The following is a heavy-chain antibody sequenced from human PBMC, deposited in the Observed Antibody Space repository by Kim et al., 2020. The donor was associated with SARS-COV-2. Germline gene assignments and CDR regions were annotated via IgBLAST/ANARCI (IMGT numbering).Heavy chain of an antibody. J-gene: IGHJ4*02. Sequence: GGSLRLSCAASGFSISHYAMSWVRQAPGKGLEWVCGSGPETFYADSVKGRFTSSRDNSKNTLYLQMNSLSAEDTAVYYCVKGAAGNFDSWGQGPLVTVSS. D-gene: IGHD6-19*01. CDR2: GSGPET. CDR3: VKGAAGNFDS. V-gene: IGHV3-23*01. CDR1: GFSISHYA.